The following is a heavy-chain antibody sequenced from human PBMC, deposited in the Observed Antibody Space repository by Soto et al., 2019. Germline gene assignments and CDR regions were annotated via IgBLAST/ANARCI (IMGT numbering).Heavy chain of an antibody. CDR1: GGSISTGDYS. D-gene: IGHD3-3*01. V-gene: IGHV4-30-4*01. Sequence: SETLSLTCTVSGGSISTGDYSWSWDRQSPGKGLEWIGHIYNSGITYYNPSLKSRVMISLDTSRNQFSLKLNSLTAADRAVYFCARGVTVFGLVSRFWFDPWGQGTVVTVSS. CDR3: ARGVTVFGLVSRFWFDP. CDR2: IYNSGIT. J-gene: IGHJ5*02.